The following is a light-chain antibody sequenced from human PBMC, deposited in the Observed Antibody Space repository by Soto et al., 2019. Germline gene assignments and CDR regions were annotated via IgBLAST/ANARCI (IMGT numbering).Light chain of an antibody. V-gene: IGKV3-15*01. CDR2: GAS. Sequence: EIGMTQSPANLFVSPVERANFSCRAIQTISSNLACYQQKPGQTARLLVYGASTRAAGIPASFTGSGSGTDFTLTITSLQYEDFAAYYCQQYNNWPPFTFGPGTKLDIK. J-gene: IGKJ3*01. CDR1: QTISSN. CDR3: QQYNNWPPFT.